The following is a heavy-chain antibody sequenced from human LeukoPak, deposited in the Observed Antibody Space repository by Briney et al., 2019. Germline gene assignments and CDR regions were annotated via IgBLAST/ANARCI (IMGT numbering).Heavy chain of an antibody. V-gene: IGHV3-7*04. J-gene: IGHJ4*02. CDR2: IKEDGSEK. CDR1: GFTFSNYW. Sequence: PGGSLRLSCAASGFTFSNYWMNWVRQAPGKGLEWVANIKEDGSEKYYVDSVKGRFTISRDNAKNPLYLQMDSLRAEDTAVYYCARDSQHLNFDHWGQGTLVTVSS. CDR3: ARDSQHLNFDH. D-gene: IGHD3-3*02.